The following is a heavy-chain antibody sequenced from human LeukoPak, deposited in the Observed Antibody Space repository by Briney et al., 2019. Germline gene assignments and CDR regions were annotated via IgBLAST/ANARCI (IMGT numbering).Heavy chain of an antibody. V-gene: IGHV3-64D*09. Sequence: GGSLRLSRSAPGFTFSSYAMHWVRQAPGKGLEYVSAISSNGGSTYYADSVKGRFTISRDNSKNTLYLQMSSLRAEDTAVYYCVKAHRPVYYYYGMDVWGQGTTVTVSS. D-gene: IGHD6-6*01. J-gene: IGHJ6*02. CDR1: GFTFSSYA. CDR3: VKAHRPVYYYYGMDV. CDR2: ISSNGGST.